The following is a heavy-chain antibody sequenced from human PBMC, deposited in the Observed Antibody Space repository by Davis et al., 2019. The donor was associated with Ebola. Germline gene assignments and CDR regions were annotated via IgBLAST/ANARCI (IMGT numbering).Heavy chain of an antibody. CDR3: ARALNWNGYYYYYGMDV. J-gene: IGHJ6*02. Sequence: GESLKISCAASGFTFSSYAMYWVRQAPGKGLEYVSAISSNGGSTYYANSVKGRFTISRDNSKSTLYLQMGSLRAEDMAVYYCARALNWNGYYYYYGMDVWGQGTTVTVSS. CDR2: ISSNGGST. V-gene: IGHV3-64*01. D-gene: IGHD1-20*01. CDR1: GFTFSSYA.